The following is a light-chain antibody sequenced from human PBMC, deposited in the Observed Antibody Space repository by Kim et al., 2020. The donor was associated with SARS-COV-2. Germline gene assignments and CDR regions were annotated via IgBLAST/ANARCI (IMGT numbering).Light chain of an antibody. CDR2: GTS. V-gene: IGKV3-20*01. J-gene: IGKJ1*01. CDR1: QSVDSSF. Sequence: SPGERAPLSCRADQSVDSSFIAWYQQKPGQAPRLLIYGTSNRATGIPDRFSGRGSGTDFSLTISRLEPEDFAVYYCHQYGSLHWTFGQGTKVDIK. CDR3: HQYGSLHWT.